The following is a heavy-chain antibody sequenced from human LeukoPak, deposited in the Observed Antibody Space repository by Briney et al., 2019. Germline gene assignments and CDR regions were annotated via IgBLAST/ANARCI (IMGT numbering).Heavy chain of an antibody. D-gene: IGHD6-19*01. CDR2: ISSSGSTI. CDR3: AREGSRVLAVALDY. Sequence: GGSLRLSCAASGFTFSSYEMNWVRQAPGNGLEWVSYISSSGSTIYYADSVKGRFTISRDNAKNSLYLQMNSLRAEDTAVYYCAREGSRVLAVALDYWGQGTLVTVSS. V-gene: IGHV3-48*03. J-gene: IGHJ4*02. CDR1: GFTFSSYE.